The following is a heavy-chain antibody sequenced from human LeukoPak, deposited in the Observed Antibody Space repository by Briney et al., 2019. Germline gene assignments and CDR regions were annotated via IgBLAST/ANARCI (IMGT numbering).Heavy chain of an antibody. J-gene: IGHJ5*02. CDR3: ARDRSSSWYSDWFDP. D-gene: IGHD6-13*01. V-gene: IGHV4-59*12. CDR1: GGSISSYY. Sequence: PSETLSLTCTVSGGSISSYYWSWIRQPPGKGLEWIGYIYYSGSTNYNPSLKSRVTISVDTSKNQFSLKLSSVTAADTAVYYCARDRSSSWYSDWFDPWGQGTLVTVSS. CDR2: IYYSGST.